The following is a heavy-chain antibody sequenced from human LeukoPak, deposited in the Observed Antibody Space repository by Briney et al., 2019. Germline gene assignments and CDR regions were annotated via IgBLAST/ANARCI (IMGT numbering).Heavy chain of an antibody. Sequence: PGESLRLSCAASGFTFSNAWMSWVRQAPGKGLEWVGRIKSKTDGGTTDYAAPVKGRFIISRDDSKNTLYLQMNSLKTEDTAVYYCTTDASIAVAGAPDYWGQGTLVTVSS. D-gene: IGHD6-19*01. CDR2: IKSKTDGGTT. V-gene: IGHV3-15*01. J-gene: IGHJ4*02. CDR3: TTDASIAVAGAPDY. CDR1: GFTFSNAW.